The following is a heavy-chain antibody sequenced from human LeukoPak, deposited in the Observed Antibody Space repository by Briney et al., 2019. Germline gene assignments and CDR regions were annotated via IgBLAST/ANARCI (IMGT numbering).Heavy chain of an antibody. V-gene: IGHV1-18*01. J-gene: IGHJ4*02. CDR1: GYTFTSYG. CDR3: ASLCPREGAKSKSLDY. CDR2: ISAYNGNT. Sequence: ASVKVSCKASGYTFTSYGISWVRQAPGQGLEWMGWISAYNGNTNYAQKLQGRVTMTTDTSTSTAYMELRSLRSDDTAVYYCASLCPREGAKSKSLDYWAQGTLVTVSS.